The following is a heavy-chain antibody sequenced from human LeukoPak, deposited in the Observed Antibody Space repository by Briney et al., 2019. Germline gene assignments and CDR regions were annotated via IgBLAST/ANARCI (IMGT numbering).Heavy chain of an antibody. Sequence: GESLKISCKGSGYSFTSYWIGWVRQMPGKGLEWVGIIYHGDSNTRYSPSFQGQVTTSSDKSISTAYLQWSSLKASDTAMYYCARHRYCSSTSCNSYYYYGMDVWGQGTTVTVSS. CDR2: IYHGDSNT. CDR1: GYSFTSYW. D-gene: IGHD2-2*02. CDR3: ARHRYCSSTSCNSYYYYGMDV. V-gene: IGHV5-51*01. J-gene: IGHJ6*02.